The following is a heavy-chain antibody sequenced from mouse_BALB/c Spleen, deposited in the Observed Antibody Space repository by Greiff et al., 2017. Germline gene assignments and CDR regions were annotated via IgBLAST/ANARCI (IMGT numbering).Heavy chain of an antibody. J-gene: IGHJ2*01. V-gene: IGHV1-12*01. CDR2: IYPGNGDT. D-gene: IGHD2-14*01. CDR1: GYTFTSYN. Sequence: QVQLQQPGAELVKPGASVKMSCKASGYTFTSYNMHWVKQTPGQGLEWIGAIYPGNGDTSYNQKFKGKATLTADKSSSTAYMQLSSLTSEDSAVYYCARTTYYRYDYYFDYWGQGTTLTVSS. CDR3: ARTTYYRYDYYFDY.